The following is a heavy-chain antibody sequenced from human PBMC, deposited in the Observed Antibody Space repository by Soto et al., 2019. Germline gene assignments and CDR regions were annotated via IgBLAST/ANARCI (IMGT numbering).Heavy chain of an antibody. D-gene: IGHD2-2*01. CDR2: IYCDDDE. J-gene: IGHJ5*01. CDR1: GFSLTTSGVG. CDR3: AQRNQRDWYDP. V-gene: IGHV2-5*02. Sequence: QITLKESGPTLVKPTQTLTLTCTFSGFSLTTSGVGVGWLRQPPGKALEWLALIYCDDDERYSPSLQSRQTLTKHTPKNHVDHTMTTMDPVDTATEYCAQRNQRDWYDPWRKITLLNVS.